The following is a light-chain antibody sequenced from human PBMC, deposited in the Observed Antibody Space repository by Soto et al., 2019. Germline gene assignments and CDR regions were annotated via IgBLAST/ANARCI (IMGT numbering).Light chain of an antibody. Sequence: DIQMTQSPSSLSASVGDRVTITCRASQSISRNLNWYQHKPGKAPKLLIYAASSLQNGVPSRFSGGGFGTEFTLSISSLQPEDFGTYYCQQSYTTDSISFGQGTRLEIK. CDR3: QQSYTTDSIS. CDR1: QSISRN. CDR2: AAS. V-gene: IGKV1-39*01. J-gene: IGKJ5*01.